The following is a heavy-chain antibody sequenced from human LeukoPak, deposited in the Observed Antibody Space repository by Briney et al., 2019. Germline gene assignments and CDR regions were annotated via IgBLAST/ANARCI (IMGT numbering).Heavy chain of an antibody. Sequence: GASVKVSCKASGYTFTGYYIHWVRQAPGQGLEWMGWIIPNSGGTNYAQKFQGRVTMTRDTSISTAYMELSRLRSDDTAVYYCARVIRISGWYFDYWGQGTLVTVSS. CDR1: GYTFTGYY. V-gene: IGHV1-2*02. CDR3: ARVIRISGWYFDY. CDR2: IIPNSGGT. J-gene: IGHJ4*02. D-gene: IGHD6-19*01.